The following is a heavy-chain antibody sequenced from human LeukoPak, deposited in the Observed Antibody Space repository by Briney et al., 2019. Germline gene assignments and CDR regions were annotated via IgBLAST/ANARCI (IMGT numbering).Heavy chain of an antibody. J-gene: IGHJ4*02. CDR3: ATTTIRLGY. V-gene: IGHV4-39*07. CDR2: MYYRGST. CDR1: GGSISSSSHY. D-gene: IGHD1-26*01. Sequence: SETLSLTCTVSGGSISSSSHYWGWIRQPPGKGLEWIGSMYYRGSTYHNPSLKSRVTISVDTSKNQFSLKLSSVTAADTAVYYCATTTIRLGYWGQGTLVSVSS.